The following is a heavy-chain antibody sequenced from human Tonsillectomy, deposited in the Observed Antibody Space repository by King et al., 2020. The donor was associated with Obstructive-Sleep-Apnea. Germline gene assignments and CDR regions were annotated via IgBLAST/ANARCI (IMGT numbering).Heavy chain of an antibody. CDR2: IYYSGST. Sequence: VQLQESGPGLVKPSETLSLTCTGSGGSVSSGGYYWTCIRQPPGKGLEWIGHIYYSGSTNYNPSLKSRVTISADTSKNQFSLKLSSVTAADTAVYYCARGYSGSFGPYFDYWGQGTLVTVSS. J-gene: IGHJ4*02. D-gene: IGHD1-26*01. CDR3: ARGYSGSFGPYFDY. CDR1: GGSVSSGGYY. V-gene: IGHV4-61*08.